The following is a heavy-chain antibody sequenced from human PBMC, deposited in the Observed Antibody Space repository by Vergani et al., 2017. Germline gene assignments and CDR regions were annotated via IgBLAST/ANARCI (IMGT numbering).Heavy chain of an antibody. J-gene: IGHJ4*02. V-gene: IGHV3-43*01. CDR2: ISWDGGST. CDR1: GFTFDDYT. D-gene: IGHD5-12*01. CDR3: AKDLGGDDGLDY. Sequence: EVQLVESGGVVVQPGGSLRLSCAASGFTFDDYTMHWVRQAPGKGLEWVSLISWDGGSTYYADSVKGRFTISRDNSKNSLYLQMNSLRTEDTALYYCAKDLGGDDGLDYWGQGTLVTVSS.